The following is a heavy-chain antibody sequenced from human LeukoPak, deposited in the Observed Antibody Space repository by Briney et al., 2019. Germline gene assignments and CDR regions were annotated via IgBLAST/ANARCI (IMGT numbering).Heavy chain of an antibody. Sequence: ASVKVSCKASGYTFTTYGFSWVRQAPGQGLEWLGWISTYSGNTNYAQLLQGRVTMTSDTSTSTVYMELRSLRSDDTAVYYCARGYCRSTSCHEPPLYGMDVWGQGTSVTVS. J-gene: IGHJ6*02. D-gene: IGHD2-2*01. CDR3: ARGYCRSTSCHEPPLYGMDV. V-gene: IGHV1-18*04. CDR1: GYTFTTYG. CDR2: ISTYSGNT.